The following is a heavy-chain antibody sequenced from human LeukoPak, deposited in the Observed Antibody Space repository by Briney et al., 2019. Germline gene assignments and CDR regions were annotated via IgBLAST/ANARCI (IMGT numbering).Heavy chain of an antibody. D-gene: IGHD3-10*01. Sequence: GGSLRLSCAASGFTVSNNYMSWVRQAPGKGLEWVSVIYSGGNTYYADSVKGRFTISRDNSKNTLYLQMNSLRVEDTAVYYCAREGGSGSYSNWLDPWGQGTLVTVSS. CDR1: GFTVSNNY. V-gene: IGHV3-66*01. CDR2: IYSGGNT. J-gene: IGHJ5*02. CDR3: AREGGSGSYSNWLDP.